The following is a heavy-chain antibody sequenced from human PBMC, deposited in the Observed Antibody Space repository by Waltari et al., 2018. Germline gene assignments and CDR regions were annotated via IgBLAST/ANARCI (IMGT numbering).Heavy chain of an antibody. D-gene: IGHD5-12*01. CDR1: GFTFSSYA. Sequence: QVQLVESGGGVVQPGRSLRLSCAASGFTFSSYAMHWVRQAPGKGLEWVAVISYDGSNKYYADSVKGRFTISRDNSKNTLYLQMNSLRAEDTAVYYCARESMVATVYFDYWGQGTLVTVSS. J-gene: IGHJ4*02. V-gene: IGHV3-30-3*01. CDR2: ISYDGSNK. CDR3: ARESMVATVYFDY.